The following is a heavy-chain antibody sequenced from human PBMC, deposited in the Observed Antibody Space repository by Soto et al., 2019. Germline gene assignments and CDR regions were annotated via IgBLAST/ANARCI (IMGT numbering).Heavy chain of an antibody. CDR3: ARDRAAGGY. Sequence: GRSLRLSCAASVFSFSTYEMNWVRQAPGKGLEWVAYISSGSDTIHYADSVRGRFTVSRDNAKNSLYLQMNSLRVEDTALYYCARDRAAGGYWGQGTLVTVSS. D-gene: IGHD6-13*01. CDR1: VFSFSTYE. V-gene: IGHV3-48*03. CDR2: ISSGSDTI. J-gene: IGHJ4*02.